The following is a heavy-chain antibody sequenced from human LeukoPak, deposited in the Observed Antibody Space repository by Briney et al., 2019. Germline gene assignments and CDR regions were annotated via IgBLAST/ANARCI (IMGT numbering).Heavy chain of an antibody. J-gene: IGHJ4*02. CDR2: IYHSGST. CDR3: ARLGYSYGYFDY. CDR1: GYSISSGYY. Sequence: KPSETLSLTCAVSGYSISSGYYWGWIRQPPGKGLEWIGSIYHSGSTYYNPSLKSRVTISVDTSKNQFSLKLSSVTAADTAVYYCARLGYSYGYFDYWGQGTLVTVSS. D-gene: IGHD5-18*01. V-gene: IGHV4-38-2*01.